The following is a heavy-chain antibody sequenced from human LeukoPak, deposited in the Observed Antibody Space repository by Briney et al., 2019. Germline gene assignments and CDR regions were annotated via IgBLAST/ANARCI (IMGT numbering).Heavy chain of an antibody. D-gene: IGHD3-10*01. J-gene: IGHJ6*02. CDR2: ISNDGSNE. CDR1: GYTFSNYG. V-gene: IGHV3-30*18. CDR3: AKGVVRGVYYGMDV. Sequence: GGSLTLACAASGYTFSNYGMYWVRQAPGKGLEWVAFISNDGSNEYYADSVKGQFTISRDNSKNTLYLQMNNLKTDDTAVYYCAKGVVRGVYYGMDVWGQGTTVTVSS.